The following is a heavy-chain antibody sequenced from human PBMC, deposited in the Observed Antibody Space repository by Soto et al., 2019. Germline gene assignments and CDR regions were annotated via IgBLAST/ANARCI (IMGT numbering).Heavy chain of an antibody. CDR2: ISSDGTTT. Sequence: EVQLVRSGGGLAQPGKSLRLSCAASGFTFRKFWMHWVRQVPGKGPVWVSYISSDGTTTDYADSVKGRFTISRDNAKDMLYLQMDSLRAEDTAVYYCAIQDCTNDVCLEAAVTVGGALESWGQGTLVTVSS. V-gene: IGHV3-74*01. D-gene: IGHD2-8*01. CDR1: GFTFRKFW. CDR3: AIQDCTNDVCLEAAVTVGGALES. J-gene: IGHJ1*01.